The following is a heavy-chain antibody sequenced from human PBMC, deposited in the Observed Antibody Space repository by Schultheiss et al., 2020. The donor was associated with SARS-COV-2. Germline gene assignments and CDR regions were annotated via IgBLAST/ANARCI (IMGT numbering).Heavy chain of an antibody. D-gene: IGHD1-1*01. V-gene: IGHV1-2*04. Sequence: ASVKVSCKASGYTFTSYGISWVRQAPGQGLEWMGWINPNSGGTNYAQKFQGWVTMTRDTSTSTVYMELSSLRSEDTAVYYCARPERVTGYYYGMDVWGQGTTVTVSS. CDR1: GYTFTSYG. J-gene: IGHJ6*02. CDR2: INPNSGGT. CDR3: ARPERVTGYYYGMDV.